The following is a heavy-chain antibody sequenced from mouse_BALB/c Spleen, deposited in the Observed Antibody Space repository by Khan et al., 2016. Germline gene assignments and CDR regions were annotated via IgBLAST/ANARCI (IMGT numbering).Heavy chain of an antibody. V-gene: IGHV9-4*02. CDR2: INTLSGVP. CDR3: AREPYAMDY. Sequence: QIQLVQSGPELKKPGETVRISCKASGYTFTTAGMQWVQKMPGKGLRWIGWINTLSGVPIYAEDFKGRFAFSLETSASTALLHIANLKNEDTATYFCAREPYAMDYWGQGTAVTVSS. J-gene: IGHJ4*01. D-gene: IGHD6-1*01. CDR1: GYTFTTAG.